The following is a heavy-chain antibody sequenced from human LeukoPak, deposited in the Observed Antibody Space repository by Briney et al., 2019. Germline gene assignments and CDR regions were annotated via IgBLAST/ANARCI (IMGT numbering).Heavy chain of an antibody. CDR1: GFTFSTYT. CDR2: ISGSSDYI. V-gene: IGHV3-21*01. Sequence: PGGPLRLSCAASGFTFSTYTMNWVRQAPGKGLEWVSSISGSSDYIFYADSVKGRFTISRDNAKNSLYLQMNSLRAEDTAVYYCAGVVRYDSSDPSLDYWGQGTLVTVSS. J-gene: IGHJ4*02. D-gene: IGHD3-22*01. CDR3: AGVVRYDSSDPSLDY.